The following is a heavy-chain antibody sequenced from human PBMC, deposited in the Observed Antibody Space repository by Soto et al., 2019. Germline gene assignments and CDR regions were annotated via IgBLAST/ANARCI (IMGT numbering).Heavy chain of an antibody. V-gene: IGHV4-59*01. D-gene: IGHD3-16*01. CDR1: GRSMSSNY. J-gene: IGHJ4*02. Sequence: ASETLSLTCFVSGRSMSSNYWSWIRQSPDKGLEWLGYVFYGGTDYNPSLGGRVSMSVETSKSQFSLKLTSVTVADTAVYYCASYRGALYFESRGPGTLVTVSS. CDR3: ASYRGALYFES. CDR2: VFYGGT.